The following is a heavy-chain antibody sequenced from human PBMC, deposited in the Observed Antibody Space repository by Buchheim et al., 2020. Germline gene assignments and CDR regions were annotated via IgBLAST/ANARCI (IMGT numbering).Heavy chain of an antibody. CDR2: IIPLFGTP. Sequence: QVHLVQSGAEVKKSGSSVKVSCKASGGTFSTYALNWVRQAPGQGLEWMGGIIPLFGTPKYAQKFQGRVTITADKSKSTAYMELSSLRSEDTAVYYCARGEYTYGKFTGNGMDVWGQGTT. CDR3: ARGEYTYGKFTGNGMDV. J-gene: IGHJ6*02. D-gene: IGHD5-18*01. V-gene: IGHV1-69*14. CDR1: GGTFSTYA.